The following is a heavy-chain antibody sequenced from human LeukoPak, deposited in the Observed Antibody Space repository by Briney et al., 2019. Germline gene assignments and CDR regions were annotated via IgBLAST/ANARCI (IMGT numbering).Heavy chain of an antibody. CDR3: ARELWELLNAFDI. CDR1: GFTFSSYG. Sequence: PGGSLRLSCAASGFTFSSYGMTWVRQAPGKGLEWVSGISGNGGNTYYADSVKGRFTISRDNAKNSLYLQMNSLRAEDTAVYYCARELWELLNAFDIWGQGTMVTVSS. J-gene: IGHJ3*02. CDR2: ISGNGGNT. D-gene: IGHD1-26*01. V-gene: IGHV3-23*01.